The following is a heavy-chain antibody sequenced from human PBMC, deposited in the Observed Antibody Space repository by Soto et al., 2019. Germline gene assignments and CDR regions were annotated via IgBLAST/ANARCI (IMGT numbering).Heavy chain of an antibody. V-gene: IGHV4-39*02. Sequence: QLQLQESGPGLVKPSETLSLTCTVSGGSVSSSSYYWGWIRQPPGKGLEWIGSIYYSGSTYYNPSLKSRVNISVDTSQNQFSLKLSSVTAADTAVYYCARDTSGSYHYWGQGTLVTVSS. CDR1: GGSVSSSSYY. CDR2: IYYSGST. D-gene: IGHD1-26*01. CDR3: ARDTSGSYHY. J-gene: IGHJ4*02.